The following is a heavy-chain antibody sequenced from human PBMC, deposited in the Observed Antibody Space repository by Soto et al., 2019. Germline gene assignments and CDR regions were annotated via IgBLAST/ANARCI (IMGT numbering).Heavy chain of an antibody. CDR2: VSFDGTNQ. CDR1: GFTFSNSG. J-gene: IGHJ6*02. V-gene: IGHV3-30*18. CDR3: AKSLFGELLYYYYYGMDV. D-gene: IGHD3-10*01. Sequence: GGSLRLSCAASGFTFSNSGMHWVRQAPGKGLEWVSLVSFDGTNQYYADSVKGRFTISRDNSKNTLYLQMNSLRAEDTAVYYCAKSLFGELLYYYYYGMDVWGQGTTVTVSS.